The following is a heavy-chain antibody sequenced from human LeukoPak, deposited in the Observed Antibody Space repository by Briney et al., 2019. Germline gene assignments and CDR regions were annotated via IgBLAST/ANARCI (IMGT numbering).Heavy chain of an antibody. CDR3: ARGLRWNDY. J-gene: IGHJ4*02. V-gene: IGHV3-11*04. Sequence: PGGSLRLSCAASGFTFSDTYMSWIRQAPGKGLEGVSYISSRPSTIYYTDSVKGRFTISRDNAKNSPYLQLNSLRAEDTAVYYCARGLRWNDYWGQGTLVAVSS. CDR1: GFTFSDTY. CDR2: ISSRPSTI. D-gene: IGHD4-23*01.